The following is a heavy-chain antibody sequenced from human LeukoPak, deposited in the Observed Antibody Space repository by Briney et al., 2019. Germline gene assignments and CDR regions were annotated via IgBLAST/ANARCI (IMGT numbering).Heavy chain of an antibody. J-gene: IGHJ4*02. CDR3: AKSQWLPTPFDY. Sequence: GGSLRLSCAASGFTFNTYAMSWVRQAPGKGLEWVSAISDSGGSAYYADSVKGRFTISRDNSKNTLYLQMNSLRAEGTAVYYCAKSQWLPTPFDYWGQGTLVTVSS. V-gene: IGHV3-23*01. CDR1: GFTFNTYA. D-gene: IGHD6-19*01. CDR2: ISDSGGSA.